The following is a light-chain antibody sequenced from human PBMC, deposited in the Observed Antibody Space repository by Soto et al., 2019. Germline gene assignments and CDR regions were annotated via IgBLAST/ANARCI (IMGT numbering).Light chain of an antibody. CDR3: QQYNNWPRT. V-gene: IGKV3-15*01. CDR1: QSVRNY. J-gene: IGKJ1*01. CDR2: GAS. Sequence: IVMTQSPATLSVSPGERATLSCRASQSVRNYLAWYQQRPGQAPRLLIFGASTRATDIPARFSGSGSGTEFTPTISSRQAEDFAAYSCQQYNNWPRTFGQGTKVEI.